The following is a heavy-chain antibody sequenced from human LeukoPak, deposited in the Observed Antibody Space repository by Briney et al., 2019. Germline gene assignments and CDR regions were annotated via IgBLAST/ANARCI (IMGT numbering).Heavy chain of an antibody. CDR2: IYYSGST. J-gene: IGHJ6*03. V-gene: IGHV4-39*07. D-gene: IGHD6-13*01. Sequence: SETLSLTCTVPGGSISSSSYYWGWIRQPPGKGLEWIGSIYYSGSTYYNPSLKSRVTISVDTSKNQFSLKLSSVTAADTAMYYCARVGAAAGNMGYYYMDVWGKGTTVTISS. CDR1: GGSISSSSYY. CDR3: ARVGAAAGNMGYYYMDV.